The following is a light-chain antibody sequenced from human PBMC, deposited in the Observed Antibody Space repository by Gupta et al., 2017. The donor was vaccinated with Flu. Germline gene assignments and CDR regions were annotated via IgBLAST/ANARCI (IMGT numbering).Light chain of an antibody. V-gene: IGKV3-15*01. CDR3: QQYNTWPLT. CDR1: QSVNSK. Sequence: PATLSGSPGERATLSCRADQSVNSKLAWYQQKRGQAPRLLIFGASTRATGVPDRFSGSGSGTEFTLTISGLQSEDFTIYHCQQYNTWPLTFGGGTKVEIK. CDR2: GAS. J-gene: IGKJ4*01.